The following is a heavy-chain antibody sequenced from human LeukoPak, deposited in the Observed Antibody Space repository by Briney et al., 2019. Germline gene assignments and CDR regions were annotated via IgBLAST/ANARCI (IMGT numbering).Heavy chain of an antibody. CDR2: INPSGGST. D-gene: IGHD5-18*01. V-gene: IGHV1-46*01. CDR3: ARDFSYDLDY. Sequence: ASVKVSCKVSGYTLTELSMHWVRQAPGQGLEWMGIINPSGGSTSYAQKFQGRVTMTRDTSTSTVYMELSSLRSEDTAVYYCARDFSYDLDYWGQGTLVTVSS. J-gene: IGHJ4*02. CDR1: GYTLTELS.